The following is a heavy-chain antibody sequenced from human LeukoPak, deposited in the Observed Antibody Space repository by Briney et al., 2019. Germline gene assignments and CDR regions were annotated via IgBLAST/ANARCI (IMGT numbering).Heavy chain of an antibody. V-gene: IGHV3-48*03. CDR3: ARSNTYYYGSDGMDV. CDR1: GFTFSSYE. Sequence: GGSLRLSCAASGFTFSSYEMNWVRQAPGKGLEWVSYISSSGSTIYYADSVKGRFTISRDNAKNSLYLQMNSLRAEDTAVYYCARSNTYYYGSDGMDVWGQGTTVTVSS. J-gene: IGHJ6*02. CDR2: ISSSGSTI. D-gene: IGHD3-10*01.